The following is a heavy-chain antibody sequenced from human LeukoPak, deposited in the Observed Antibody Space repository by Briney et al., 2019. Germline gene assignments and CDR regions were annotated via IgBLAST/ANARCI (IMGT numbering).Heavy chain of an antibody. V-gene: IGHV3-21*01. D-gene: IGHD3-22*01. CDR1: GFTFSSYS. CDR3: ARFDTYYYDSSGYYSLDY. CDR2: ISSSSGYI. Sequence: GGSLRLSCAASGFTFSSYSMNWVRQAPGKGLEWVSSISSSSGYIYYADSVKGRFTISRDNAKNSLYLQMNSLRAEDTAVYYCARFDTYYYDSSGYYSLDYWGQGTLVTVSS. J-gene: IGHJ4*02.